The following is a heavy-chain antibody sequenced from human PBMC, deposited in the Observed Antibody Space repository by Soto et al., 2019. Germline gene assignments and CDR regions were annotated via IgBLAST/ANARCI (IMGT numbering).Heavy chain of an antibody. D-gene: IGHD6-13*01. CDR2: ISSSSSTI. CDR3: ARGGAGAAADHYYYYMDV. V-gene: IGHV3-48*01. CDR1: GFTFSSYS. J-gene: IGHJ6*03. Sequence: EVQLVESGGGLVQPGGSLRLSCAASGFTFSSYSMNWVRQAPGKGLEWVSYISSSSSTIYYADSVKGRFTISRDNAKNSLYLQMNSLRAEDTAVYYCARGGAGAAADHYYYYMDVWGKGTTVTVSS.